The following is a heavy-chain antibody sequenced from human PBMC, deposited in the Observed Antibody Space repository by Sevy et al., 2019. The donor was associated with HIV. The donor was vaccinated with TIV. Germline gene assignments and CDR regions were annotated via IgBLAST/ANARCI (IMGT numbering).Heavy chain of an antibody. CDR1: GFTFSDHY. CDR3: TTHAGIAAAGRVFDY. J-gene: IGHJ4*02. Sequence: GGSLRLSCAASGFTFSDHYMEWVRQAPGKGLEWVGRTRNKADSYTTEYAASGKGRFTISRDDSKKLLYLQMNSLKTEDRAVYYCTTHAGIAAAGRVFDYWGQGTLVTVSS. D-gene: IGHD6-13*01. V-gene: IGHV3-72*01. CDR2: TRNKADSYTT.